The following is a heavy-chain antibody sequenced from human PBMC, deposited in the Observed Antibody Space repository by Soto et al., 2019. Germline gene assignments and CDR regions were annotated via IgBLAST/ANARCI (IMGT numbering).Heavy chain of an antibody. CDR2: IYWDDSK. CDR1: GFSLSTSGVG. CDR3: AHKGPEDWPLDY. V-gene: IGHV2-5*02. Sequence: QITLKESGPTLVRPTQTLTLTCAFSGFSLSTSGVGVGWIRQPPGKALEWLAVIYWDDSKHYSPYLRSRPTITKDTPKNQVVLTMTNMDPMDTGTYYCAHKGPEDWPLDYWGQGTLVTVSS. J-gene: IGHJ4*02. D-gene: IGHD3-9*01.